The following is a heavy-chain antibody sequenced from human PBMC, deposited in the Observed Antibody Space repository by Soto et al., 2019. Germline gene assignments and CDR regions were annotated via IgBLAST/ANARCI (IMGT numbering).Heavy chain of an antibody. J-gene: IGHJ4*02. Sequence: SETLSLKCTISGGSTTSEYTCWSWIRQPPGEGLEWIGHIFDSGTTYTNPSLRSQVAISLDTSKNHFSLTLSSVTAADTAVYYCARGPYGDNVDYWGQGALVTVSS. CDR3: ARGPYGDNVDY. CDR1: GGSTTSEYTC. V-gene: IGHV4-30-4*01. D-gene: IGHD3-16*01. CDR2: IFDSGTT.